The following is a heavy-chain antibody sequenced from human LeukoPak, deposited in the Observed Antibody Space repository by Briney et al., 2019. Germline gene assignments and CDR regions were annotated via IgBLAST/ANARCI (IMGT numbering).Heavy chain of an antibody. Sequence: PSETLSLTCTVSGGSISSYYWSWIRQPPGKGLEWIGYIYYSGSTNYNPSLKSRVTISVDTSKNQFSLKLSSVTAADTAVYYCARTNVGIWVFGWYDYWGQGTLVTVSP. D-gene: IGHD6-19*01. V-gene: IGHV4-59*01. CDR2: IYYSGST. CDR1: GGSISSYY. CDR3: ARTNVGIWVFGWYDY. J-gene: IGHJ4*02.